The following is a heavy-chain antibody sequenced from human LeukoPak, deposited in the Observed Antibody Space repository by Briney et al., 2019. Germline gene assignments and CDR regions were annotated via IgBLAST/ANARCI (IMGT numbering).Heavy chain of an antibody. D-gene: IGHD3-10*01. CDR1: GFSLSTSGVG. V-gene: IGHV2-5*02. Sequence: EAGPTLVKPTQTLTLTCTFSGFSLSTSGVGVGWIRQHPGKALEWLALIYWDEDKRYSPSLKGRLTIPKDTSKNQVVLTMTNMDPVDTATYYCAHRHLWFGESLVFSDSFDPWGQGTLVTVSS. CDR3: AHRHLWFGESLVFSDSFDP. CDR2: IYWDEDK. J-gene: IGHJ5*02.